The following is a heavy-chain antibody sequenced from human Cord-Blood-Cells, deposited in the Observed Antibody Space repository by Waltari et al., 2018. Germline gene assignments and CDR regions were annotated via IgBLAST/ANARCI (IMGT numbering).Heavy chain of an antibody. CDR2: INPSGGST. CDR3: ASVTVGGSYDY. V-gene: IGHV1-46*01. Sequence: QVQLVQSGAEVKKPGASVKVYCTASGYPFTSNYMHWVLQAPGQGLEWMGIINPSGGSTSYAQKFQGRVTMTRDTSTSTVYMELSSLRSEDTAVYYCASVTVGGSYDYWGQGTLVTVSS. CDR1: GYPFTSNY. D-gene: IGHD1-26*01. J-gene: IGHJ4*02.